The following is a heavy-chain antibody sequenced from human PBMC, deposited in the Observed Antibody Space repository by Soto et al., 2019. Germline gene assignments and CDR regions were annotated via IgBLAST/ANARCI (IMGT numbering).Heavy chain of an antibody. D-gene: IGHD4-17*01. CDR3: AKVDGGDNCFDA. J-gene: IGHJ5*02. CDR1: GFTFKNYA. CDR2: IGGSGETS. Sequence: GGSLRLSCAASGFTFKNYAMNWVRQAPGKGLEWISDIGGSGETSGNADSVRGRFTISRDNSRSTLYLQMNSLRAEETAIYYCAKVDGGDNCFDAWGQGTPVTVSS. V-gene: IGHV3-23*01.